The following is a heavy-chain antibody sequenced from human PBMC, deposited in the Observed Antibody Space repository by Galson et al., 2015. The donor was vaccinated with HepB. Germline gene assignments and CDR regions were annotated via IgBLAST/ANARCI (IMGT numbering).Heavy chain of an antibody. CDR3: VSLVGAAVDY. Sequence: CAISGDSVPSNSAAWNWIRQSPSRGLEWLGRTYYRSKWYNDYAVSVKSRITINPDTSKNQFSLQLKYVIPEDTAVYYCVSLVGAAVDYWGQGTQVTVSS. D-gene: IGHD2-15*01. CDR1: GDSVPSNSAA. V-gene: IGHV6-1*01. J-gene: IGHJ4*02. CDR2: TYYRSKWYN.